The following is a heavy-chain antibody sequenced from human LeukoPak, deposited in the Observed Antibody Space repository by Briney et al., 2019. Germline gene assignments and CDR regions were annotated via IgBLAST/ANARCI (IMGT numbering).Heavy chain of an antibody. CDR2: IYPANSDT. CDR3: ARQGLSGYGALDSFDF. V-gene: IGHV5-51*01. D-gene: IGHD5-12*01. CDR1: GYSVSSYW. Sequence: GQSLKISCEGSGYSVSSYWVAWVRQTPGKGLEWMGSIYPANSDTRYGPSFQGQVTISADKSITTAYLQWTSLQASDTAIYYCARQGLSGYGALDSFDFWGQGALVTVSS. J-gene: IGHJ4*02.